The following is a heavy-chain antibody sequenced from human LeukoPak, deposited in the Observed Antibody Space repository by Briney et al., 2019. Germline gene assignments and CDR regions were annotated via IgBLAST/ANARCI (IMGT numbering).Heavy chain of an antibody. Sequence: PVGCLRLSCAASGFTFSIYAMNWVRQAPGKGLEWVSSISANGGETHYADSVKGRFTISRDNSKNTLYLQINNPRVEDTAVYYCAKRYYDFPLDYWGQGTLVTVSS. D-gene: IGHD3-3*01. CDR3: AKRYYDFPLDY. V-gene: IGHV3-23*01. CDR2: ISANGGET. CDR1: GFTFSIYA. J-gene: IGHJ4*02.